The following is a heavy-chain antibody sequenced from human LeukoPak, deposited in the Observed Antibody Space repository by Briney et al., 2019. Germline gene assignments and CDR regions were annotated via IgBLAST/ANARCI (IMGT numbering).Heavy chain of an antibody. V-gene: IGHV5-51*01. D-gene: IGHD2-21*02. Sequence: GESLKISCKGSGYSFTSYWIGWVRQMPGKGLEGMGIIYPGDSDTRYSPSFQGQVTISADKSISTAYLQWSSLKASDTAMYYCARLSPVGCGGDCYNYYFDYWGQGSLVTVSS. CDR3: ARLSPVGCGGDCYNYYFDY. CDR1: GYSFTSYW. J-gene: IGHJ4*02. CDR2: IYPGDSDT.